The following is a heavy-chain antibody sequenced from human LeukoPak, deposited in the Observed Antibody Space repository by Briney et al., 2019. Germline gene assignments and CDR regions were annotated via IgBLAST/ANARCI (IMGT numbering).Heavy chain of an antibody. V-gene: IGHV3-43D*03. Sequence: PGGSLRLSCAASGFTFDDYAMHWVRQAPGKGLEWVSLISWDGGSTYYADSVKGRFTISRDNSKNSLYLQMNSLRAEDTALYYCAKGTSGSYYLDYWGQGTLVTVSS. CDR1: GFTFDDYA. J-gene: IGHJ4*02. CDR3: AKGTSGSYYLDY. D-gene: IGHD1-26*01. CDR2: ISWDGGST.